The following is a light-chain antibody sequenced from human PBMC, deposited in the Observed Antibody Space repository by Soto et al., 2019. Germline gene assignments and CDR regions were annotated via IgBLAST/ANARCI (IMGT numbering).Light chain of an antibody. V-gene: IGKV2-24*01. Sequence: DIVMTQTPLSSPVTLGQPASISCRSSQSLVHRDGNTYLSWLQQRPGQPPRLLIYKIFNRFSGVPDRFSGSGAGTDFTLKISRVEAEDVGVYYCMQATQFPLSFGQGTRLEIK. CDR2: KIF. J-gene: IGKJ5*01. CDR3: MQATQFPLS. CDR1: QSLVHRDGNTY.